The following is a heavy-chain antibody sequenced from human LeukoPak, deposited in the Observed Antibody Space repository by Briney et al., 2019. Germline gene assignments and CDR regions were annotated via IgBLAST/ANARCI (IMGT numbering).Heavy chain of an antibody. CDR1: GYTFTSYD. CDR3: ARGDYYYYYMDV. V-gene: IGHV1-8*03. CDR2: MNPNSGNT. J-gene: IGHJ6*03. Sequence: ASVKVSCKASGYTFTSYDINWVRQATGQGLEWMGWMNPNSGNTGYAQKFQGRVTITRNTSISTAYMELSSLRSEDTAVYYRARGDYYYYYMDVWGKGTTVTVSS.